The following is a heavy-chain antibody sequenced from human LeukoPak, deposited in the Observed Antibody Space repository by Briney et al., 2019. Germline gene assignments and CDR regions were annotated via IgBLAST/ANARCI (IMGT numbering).Heavy chain of an antibody. CDR3: ARDKRVGRIAAANWFDP. J-gene: IGHJ5*02. V-gene: IGHV4-39*07. Sequence: SETLSLTCTVSGGSISSSSYYWGWIRQPPGKGPEWIGSIYYSGSTYYNPSLKSRVTISVDTSKNQFSLKLSSVTAADTAVYYCARDKRVGRIAAANWFDPWGQGTLVTVSS. CDR2: IYYSGST. D-gene: IGHD6-13*01. CDR1: GGSISSSSYY.